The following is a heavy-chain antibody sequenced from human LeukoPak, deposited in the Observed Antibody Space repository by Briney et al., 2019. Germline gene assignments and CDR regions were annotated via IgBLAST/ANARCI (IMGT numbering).Heavy chain of an antibody. Sequence: SETLSLTCTVTGTSIRSGSYYWNWIRQAAGKGLEWIGRMYIGGRTTYNPSLKSRVTISLETTENQFSLRLRSVTAADTAVYYCARQPSGVGAADAFDIWGQGTMVTVSS. CDR3: ARQPSGVGAADAFDI. CDR2: MYIGGRT. J-gene: IGHJ3*02. CDR1: GTSIRSGSYY. D-gene: IGHD1-26*01. V-gene: IGHV4-61*02.